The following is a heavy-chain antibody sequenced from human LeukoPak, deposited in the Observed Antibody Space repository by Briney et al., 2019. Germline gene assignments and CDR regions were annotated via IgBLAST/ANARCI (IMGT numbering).Heavy chain of an antibody. D-gene: IGHD3-22*01. CDR3: ARDLSSSGYYSSSSH. J-gene: IGHJ4*02. CDR1: GYTFTSYG. CDR2: ISAYNGNT. Sequence: ASVKVSCKASGYTFTSYGISWVRQAPGQGLEWMGWISAYNGNTNYAQELQGRVTMTTDTSTSTAYMELRSLRSDDTAVYYCARDLSSSGYYSSSSHWGQGTLVTVSS. V-gene: IGHV1-18*01.